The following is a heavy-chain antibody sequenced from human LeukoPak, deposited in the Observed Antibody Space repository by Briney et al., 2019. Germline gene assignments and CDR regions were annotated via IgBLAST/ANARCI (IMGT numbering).Heavy chain of an antibody. D-gene: IGHD3-3*01. V-gene: IGHV1-2*02. CDR2: INPNSGGT. CDR3: ARVRRITIFGVVRGWYFDY. J-gene: IGHJ4*02. Sequence: ASVKVSCKASGYTFTSYGISWVRQAPGQGLEWMGWINPNSGGTNYAQKFQGRVTMTRDTSISTAYMELSRLRSDDTAVYYCARVRRITIFGVVRGWYFDYWGQGTLVTVSS. CDR1: GYTFTSYG.